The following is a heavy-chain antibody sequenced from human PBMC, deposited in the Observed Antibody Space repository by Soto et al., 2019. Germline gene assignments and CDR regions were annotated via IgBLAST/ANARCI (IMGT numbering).Heavy chain of an antibody. V-gene: IGHV4-39*01. Sequence: ASETLSLTCTVSGGSISSSSYYWGWIRQPPGKGLEWIGSIYYSGSTYYNPSLKSRVTISVDTSKNQFSLKLSSVTAADTAVYYCDRLREQQILPWGQGTLVTVSS. J-gene: IGHJ5*02. CDR1: GGSISSSSYY. CDR3: DRLREQQILP. D-gene: IGHD6-13*01. CDR2: IYYSGST.